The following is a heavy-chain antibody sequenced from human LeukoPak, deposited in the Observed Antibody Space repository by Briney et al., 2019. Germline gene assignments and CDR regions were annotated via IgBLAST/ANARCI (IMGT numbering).Heavy chain of an antibody. CDR1: GGSFSGYY. V-gene: IGHV4-34*01. J-gene: IGHJ2*01. CDR3: VRRSTPFDL. D-gene: IGHD5/OR15-5a*01. Sequence: SETLSLTCAVYGGSFSGYYWSWIRQPPGKGLEWIGEINHSGSTNYNPSLKSRVTISVDTSKTQFSLTVSSVTAADTAVYYCVRRSTPFDLWGRGNLVTVSS. CDR2: INHSGST.